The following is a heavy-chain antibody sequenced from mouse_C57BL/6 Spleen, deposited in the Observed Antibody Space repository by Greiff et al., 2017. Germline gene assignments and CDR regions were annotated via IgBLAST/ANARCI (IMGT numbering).Heavy chain of an antibody. Sequence: QVQLQPPGAELVRPGTSVKLSCTASGYTFTSYWMHWVKQRPGQGLEWIGVIDPSDSYTNYNQKFKGKATLTVDTSSSTAYMQLSSLTSEDSAVYYCARSRAAQAFDYWGQGTTLTVSS. V-gene: IGHV1-59*01. CDR1: GYTFTSYW. D-gene: IGHD3-2*02. CDR3: ARSRAAQAFDY. J-gene: IGHJ2*01. CDR2: IDPSDSYT.